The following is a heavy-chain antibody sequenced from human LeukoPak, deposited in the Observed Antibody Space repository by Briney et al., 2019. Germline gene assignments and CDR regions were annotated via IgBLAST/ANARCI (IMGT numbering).Heavy chain of an antibody. CDR3: AREEKYYDSSGYYGY. D-gene: IGHD3-22*01. CDR1: GGSISSSSYY. J-gene: IGHJ4*02. CDR2: IYYSGST. Sequence: SETLSLTCTVSGGSISSSSYYWGWIRQPPGKGLEWIGSIYYSGSTYYNPSLKSRVTISVGTSKNQFSLKLSSVTAADTAVYYCAREEKYYDSSGYYGYWGQGTPVTVSS. V-gene: IGHV4-39*07.